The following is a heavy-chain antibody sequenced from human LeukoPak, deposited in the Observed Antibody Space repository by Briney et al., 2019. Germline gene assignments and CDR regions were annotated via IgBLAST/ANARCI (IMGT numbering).Heavy chain of an antibody. CDR2: IYHRGGT. CDR1: GYSITSGSF. V-gene: IGHV4-38-2*02. CDR3: ARDGQYYDFWSGTPRTDV. Sequence: SETLSLTCTVPGYSITSGSFWAWIRQPPGKGLEYLGIIYHRGGTHYNPSLKSRVTMSVETSNNQFFLNLTSVTAADTAIYYCARDGQYYDFWSGTPRTDVWGKGTTVTVSS. J-gene: IGHJ6*04. D-gene: IGHD3-3*01.